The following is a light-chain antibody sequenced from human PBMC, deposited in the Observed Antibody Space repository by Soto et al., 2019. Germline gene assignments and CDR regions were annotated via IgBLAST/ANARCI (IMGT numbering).Light chain of an antibody. CDR3: QQYNNWPWT. CDR1: QSISNY. V-gene: IGKV1-39*01. Sequence: DIQMTKSPSSLSASVGDRVTITCRASQSISNYLNWYQQKPGIAPKLLVYAASSLQSGVPSTFSGSGSGTDFTLTISSLQSENFAVYYCQQYNNWPWTFGQGTKVDIK. J-gene: IGKJ1*01. CDR2: AAS.